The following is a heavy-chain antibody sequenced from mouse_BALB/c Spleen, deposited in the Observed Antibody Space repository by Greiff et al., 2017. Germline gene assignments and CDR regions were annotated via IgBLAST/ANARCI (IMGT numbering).Heavy chain of an antibody. D-gene: IGHD1-1*01. V-gene: IGHV10-1*02. Sequence: DVKLVESGGVLVQPKGSLKLSCAASGFTFNTYAMNWVRQAPGKGLEWVARIRSKSNNYATYYADSVKDRFTISRDDSQSMLYLQMNNLKTEDTAMYYCVRRGYYGSSPWFAYWGQGTLVTVSA. J-gene: IGHJ3*01. CDR1: GFTFNTYA. CDR3: VRRGYYGSSPWFAY. CDR2: IRSKSNNYAT.